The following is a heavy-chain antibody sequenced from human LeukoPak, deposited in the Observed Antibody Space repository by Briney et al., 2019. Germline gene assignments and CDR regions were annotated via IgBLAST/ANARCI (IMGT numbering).Heavy chain of an antibody. J-gene: IGHJ3*02. Sequence: SDTLSLTCTVSGGSISSYYWSWIRQPPGKGLEWMGYIYYSGSTNYNPSLKSRVTISVDTSKNQFSLKLSSVTAADTAVYYCAFTPVAGTVHDAFDIWGQGTMVTVSS. V-gene: IGHV4-59*08. D-gene: IGHD6-19*01. CDR2: IYYSGST. CDR3: AFTPVAGTVHDAFDI. CDR1: GGSISSYY.